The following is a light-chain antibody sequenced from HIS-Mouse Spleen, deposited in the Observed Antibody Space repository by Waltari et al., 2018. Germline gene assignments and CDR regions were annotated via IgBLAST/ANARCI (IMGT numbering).Light chain of an antibody. J-gene: IGKJ2*01. CDR3: QQYNS. V-gene: IGKV1-5*03. Sequence: DIQMTQSPSTLSASVGDRVTITCRASQSISSWLAWYQQKTGKAPKLLIYKASSLESGVPSRFSGSGSGTEFTLTISSLQPDDFATYYCQQYNSFGQGTKLEIK. CDR2: KAS. CDR1: QSISSW.